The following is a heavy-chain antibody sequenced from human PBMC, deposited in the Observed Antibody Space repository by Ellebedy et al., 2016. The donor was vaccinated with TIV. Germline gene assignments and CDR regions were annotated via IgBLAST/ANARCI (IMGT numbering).Heavy chain of an antibody. V-gene: IGHV4-30-4*01. D-gene: IGHD2-2*01. CDR3: ARLIGYCSSTSCYPHDAFDI. CDR2: IYYSGST. J-gene: IGHJ3*02. Sequence: SETLSLTXTVSGGSISSGDYYWSWIRQPPGKGLEWIGYIYYSGSTYYNPSLKSRVTISVDTSKNQFSLKLSSVTAADTAVYYCARLIGYCSSTSCYPHDAFDIWGQGTMVTVSS. CDR1: GGSISSGDYY.